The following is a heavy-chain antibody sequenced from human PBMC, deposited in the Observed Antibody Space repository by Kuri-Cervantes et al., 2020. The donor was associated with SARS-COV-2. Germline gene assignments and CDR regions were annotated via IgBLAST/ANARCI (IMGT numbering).Heavy chain of an antibody. J-gene: IGHJ2*01. D-gene: IGHD2-2*01. CDR1: GGSISSGGFY. CDR2: IYYSGGT. Sequence: SCTVSGGSISSGGFYWSWIRQHPGKDLEWIAYIYYSGGTYYNPSLKSRVTISVDTSKNQFSLKLGSVTAADTAVYYCARRPDQIYWYFDLWGRGTLVTVSS. V-gene: IGHV4-31*02. CDR3: ARRPDQIYWYFDL.